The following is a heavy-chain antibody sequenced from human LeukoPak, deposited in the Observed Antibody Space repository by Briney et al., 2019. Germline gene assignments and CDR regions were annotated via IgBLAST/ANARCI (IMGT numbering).Heavy chain of an antibody. J-gene: IGHJ4*02. CDR1: GGSFSGYY. V-gene: IGHV4-34*01. Sequence: RSSETLSLTCAVYGGSFSGYYWSWIRQPPGKGLEWIGEINHSGSTNYNPSLKSRVTISVDTSKNQFSLKLSSVTAADTAVYYCARGPRYYDYVWGSYRPGPPLDYWGQGTLVTVSS. CDR2: INHSGST. D-gene: IGHD3-16*02. CDR3: ARGPRYYDYVWGSYRPGPPLDY.